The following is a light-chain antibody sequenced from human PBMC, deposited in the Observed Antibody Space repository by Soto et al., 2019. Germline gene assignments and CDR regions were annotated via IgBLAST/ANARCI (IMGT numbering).Light chain of an antibody. CDR1: QSISGY. J-gene: IGKJ1*01. V-gene: IGKV3-11*01. Sequence: EVVLTQSPDAPSLPPGERATRSSRASQSISGYLAWYQQKPGQAPRLLIYDASSRATGIPARFSGSGSGTDFTLTISILEPEDFAVYYCQQLTDWPPQWTFGQGTKVDIK. CDR2: DAS. CDR3: QQLTDWPPQWT.